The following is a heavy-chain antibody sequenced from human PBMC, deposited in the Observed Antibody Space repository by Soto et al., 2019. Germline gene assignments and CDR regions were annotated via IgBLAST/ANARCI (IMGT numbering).Heavy chain of an antibody. J-gene: IGHJ4*02. CDR1: GGSISSGGYY. D-gene: IGHD3-10*01. CDR3: ARTRLLWFGELSTAFYFDY. Sequence: QVQLQESGPGLVKPSQTLSLTCTVSGGSISSGGYYWSWIRQHPGKGLEWIGYIYYSGSTYYNPSLKSRVTISVETAKNQFSLKLSSVTAADTAVYYCARTRLLWFGELSTAFYFDYWGQGPLVTVSS. CDR2: IYYSGST. V-gene: IGHV4-31*03.